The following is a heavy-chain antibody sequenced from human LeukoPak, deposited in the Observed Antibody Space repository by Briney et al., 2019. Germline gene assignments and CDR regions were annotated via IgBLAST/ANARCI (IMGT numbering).Heavy chain of an antibody. CDR2: VCHDGGT. V-gene: IGHV4-34*09. Sequence: KSSETLSLTCAVYGGSFSGYYWSWIRQPPGKGLEWIGYVCHDGGTSYNPSLKSRVTVAIDTSKNQFSLKLNSVTAADTAVFYCAKEGRDSGGYNGWFEPWGQGTLVTVSS. D-gene: IGHD2-15*01. CDR1: GGSFSGYY. J-gene: IGHJ5*02. CDR3: AKEGRDSGGYNGWFEP.